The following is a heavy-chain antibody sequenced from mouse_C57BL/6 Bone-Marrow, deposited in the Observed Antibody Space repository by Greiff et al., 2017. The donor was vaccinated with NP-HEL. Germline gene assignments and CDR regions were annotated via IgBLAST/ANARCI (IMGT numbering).Heavy chain of an antibody. CDR2: IYPGNGDT. Sequence: QVQLQQSGAELVRPGASVKMSCKASGYTFTSCNMHWVKQTPRQGLEWIGAIYPGNGDTSYSQKFKGKATLTVDKSSSTAYMQLSSLTSEDSAVYFCARDGNYAWFAYWGQGTLVTVSA. V-gene: IGHV1-12*01. CDR3: ARDGNYAWFAY. CDR1: GYTFTSCN. J-gene: IGHJ3*01. D-gene: IGHD2-1*01.